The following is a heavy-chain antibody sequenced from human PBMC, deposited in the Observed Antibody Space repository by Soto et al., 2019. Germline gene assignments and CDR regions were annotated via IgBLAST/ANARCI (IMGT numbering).Heavy chain of an antibody. D-gene: IGHD2-15*01. CDR2: INAANGDS. J-gene: IGHJ2*01. CDR3: ARGFCTGGSCYSGWYLDL. V-gene: IGHV1-3*01. CDR1: GYSFTSYT. Sequence: QVQLVQSGAEVKKPGASVKVSCKASGYSFTSYTLHWVRQAPGQRLEWMGWINAANGDSKHSQNLQGRVTITRDTSASTGYMELSSLGSEDTAVYYCARGFCTGGSCYSGWYLDLWGRGTLVAVSS.